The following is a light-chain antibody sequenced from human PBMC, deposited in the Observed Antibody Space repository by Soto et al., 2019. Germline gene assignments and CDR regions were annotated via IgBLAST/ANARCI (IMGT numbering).Light chain of an antibody. J-gene: IGKJ1*01. CDR3: QQYGNFPRT. Sequence: EIVLTQSPGTLSLSPGETATLSCRASQSVTSGDLAWYQQKPGQAPRLLIYRASSRVTGIPDRFSGSGSGTDFTRTISRLEPEDFAVYYCQQYGNFPRTFGQGTKVEIK. CDR2: RAS. CDR1: QSVTSGD. V-gene: IGKV3-20*01.